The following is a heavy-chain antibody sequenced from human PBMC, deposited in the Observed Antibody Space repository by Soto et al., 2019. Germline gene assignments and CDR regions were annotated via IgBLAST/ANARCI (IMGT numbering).Heavy chain of an antibody. V-gene: IGHV3-23*01. CDR2: LGGDGGHT. J-gene: IGHJ6*02. CDR1: GFIFRNYA. CDR3: AKEDYTYGVDV. Sequence: GGSLRLSCAASGFIFRNYAMRWARQAPGKGPEWVSGLGGDGGHTHYAEPVKGRFTISRDNSKNTLYLQMNSLRAEDTAVYYCAKEDYTYGVDVWGQGTTVTVSS.